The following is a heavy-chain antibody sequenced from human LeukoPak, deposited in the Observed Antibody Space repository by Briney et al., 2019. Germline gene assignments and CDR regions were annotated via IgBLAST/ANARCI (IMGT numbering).Heavy chain of an antibody. CDR1: GGSFSGYY. D-gene: IGHD3-22*01. V-gene: IGHV4-34*01. J-gene: IGHJ4*02. CDR2: IYHSGST. CDR3: ASGYAVGAVVYH. Sequence: SETLSLTCAVYGGSFSGYYWSWIRQPPGKGLEWIGEIYHSGSTNYNPSLKSRVTISVDKSKNQFSLKLSSVTAADTAVYYCASGYAVGAVVYHWGQGTLVTVSS.